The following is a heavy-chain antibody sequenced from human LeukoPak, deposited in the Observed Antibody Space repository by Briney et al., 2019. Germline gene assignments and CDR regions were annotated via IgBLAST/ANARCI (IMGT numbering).Heavy chain of an antibody. J-gene: IGHJ4*02. CDR3: ARGGRVVTRYYFDY. V-gene: IGHV3-30-3*01. CDR2: ISYDGSNK. CDR1: GFTFSSYA. D-gene: IGHD4-23*01. Sequence: GGSLRLSCAASGFTFSSYAMHWVRQAPGKGLEWVAVISYDGSNKYYADSVKGRFTISRDNSKNTLYLQMNSLRAEDTAVYYCARGGRVVTRYYFDYWGPGNPGHRLL.